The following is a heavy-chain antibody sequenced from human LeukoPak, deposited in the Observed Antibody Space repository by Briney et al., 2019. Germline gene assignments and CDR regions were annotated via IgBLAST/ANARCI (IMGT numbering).Heavy chain of an antibody. CDR2: INHSGYT. V-gene: IGHV4-34*01. CDR1: GESFSGFY. CDR3: ARGLGSSWYGFGY. D-gene: IGHD6-13*01. J-gene: IGHJ4*02. Sequence: SETLSLTCAVYGESFSGFYWSWIRQPPGKGLEWLGEINHSGYTNYNVFLKSRVTLSVDTSKNQVSLRLSSVTAADTAMYYCARGLGSSWYGFGYWGLGTLVTVS.